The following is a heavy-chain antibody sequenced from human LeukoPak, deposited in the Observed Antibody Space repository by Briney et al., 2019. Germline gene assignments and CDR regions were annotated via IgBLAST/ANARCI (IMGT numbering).Heavy chain of an antibody. V-gene: IGHV1-69*13. J-gene: IGHJ6*03. CDR2: ISPIFGTA. D-gene: IGHD4-17*01. Sequence: ASVKLSCKASGGTFSSYAISRVRQAPGQGLEWRGGISPIFGTANYAQKFQVRVTITADESTRTAYLELSSLRSEDTAVYYCARSLNGEYVHYYYYSMDVWGKGTTATISS. CDR3: ARSLNGEYVHYYYYSMDV. CDR1: GGTFSSYA.